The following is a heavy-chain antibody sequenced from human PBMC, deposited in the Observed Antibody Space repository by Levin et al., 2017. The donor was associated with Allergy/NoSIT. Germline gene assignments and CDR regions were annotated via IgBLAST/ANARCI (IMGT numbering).Heavy chain of an antibody. CDR2: ISGGSGTT. CDR1: GFSARTRG. D-gene: IGHD1-1*01. V-gene: IGHV3-23*01. Sequence: GESLKISCAASGFSARTRGITWVRQAPGKGLEWVSGISGGSGTTHYADSVKGRFTVSSDDSNNTVHLHMNSLRAEDTARYYCARWNGYGDAWGQGTLVIVSS. J-gene: IGHJ5*02. CDR3: ARWNGYGDA.